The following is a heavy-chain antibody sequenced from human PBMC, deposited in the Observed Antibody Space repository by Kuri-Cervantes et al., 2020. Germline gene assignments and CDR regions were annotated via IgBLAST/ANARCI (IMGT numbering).Heavy chain of an antibody. Sequence: GGSLRLSCAASGFTFSDYYMSWIRQAPGKGLDWVAVIWYDGSNKNYVDSVKGRFTISRDNSKDTLFLQMHGLRVEDTAIYYCARDYDSYGNLDYWGQGTRVTVSS. J-gene: IGHJ4*02. CDR1: GFTFSDYY. CDR3: ARDYDSYGNLDY. D-gene: IGHD3-22*01. V-gene: IGHV3-33*08. CDR2: IWYDGSNK.